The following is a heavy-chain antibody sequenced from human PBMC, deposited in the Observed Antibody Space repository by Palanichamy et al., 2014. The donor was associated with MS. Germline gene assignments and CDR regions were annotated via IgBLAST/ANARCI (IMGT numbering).Heavy chain of an antibody. CDR1: GFTFSSYE. Sequence: EVQLVESGGGLVQPGGSLRLSCAASGFTFSSYEVNWVRQAPGKGLEWVSYISSSGSSILYATSVKGRFAISRDNAKNSLYLQMNSLRAEDTALYYCAREGGELGDAFDIWGQGTKVTVSS. J-gene: IGHJ3*02. V-gene: IGHV3-48*03. CDR2: ISSSGSSI. CDR3: AREGGELGDAFDI. D-gene: IGHD7-27*01.